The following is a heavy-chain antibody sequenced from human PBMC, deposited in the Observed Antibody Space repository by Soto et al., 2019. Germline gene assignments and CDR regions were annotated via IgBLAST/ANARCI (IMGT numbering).Heavy chain of an antibody. V-gene: IGHV3-23*01. D-gene: IGHD6-13*01. J-gene: IGHJ6*02. CDR3: AKDRDGAAAGPTKFYGMDV. Sequence: EVQLLESGGGLVQPGGSLRLSCAASGFTFSSYAMSWVHQAPGKGREWVSVISGSGDSTYYADSVRGRFTISRDNSKNTLYLQMNSLRAEDTAVYYCAKDRDGAAAGPTKFYGMDVWGQGTTVTVSS. CDR1: GFTFSSYA. CDR2: ISGSGDST.